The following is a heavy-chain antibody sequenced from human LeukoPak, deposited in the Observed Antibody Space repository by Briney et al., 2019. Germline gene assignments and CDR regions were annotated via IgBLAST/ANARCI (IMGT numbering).Heavy chain of an antibody. V-gene: IGHV1-18*01. J-gene: IGHJ4*02. CDR3: AREAYSGSYDFDY. Sequence: SVKVSCKASGYTFTSYGISWVRQAPGQGLEWMGWISAYNGNTNYAQKFQGRVTMTRNTSISTAYMELSSLRSEDTAVYYCAREAYSGSYDFDYWGQGTLVTVSS. D-gene: IGHD1-26*01. CDR1: GYTFTSYG. CDR2: ISAYNGNT.